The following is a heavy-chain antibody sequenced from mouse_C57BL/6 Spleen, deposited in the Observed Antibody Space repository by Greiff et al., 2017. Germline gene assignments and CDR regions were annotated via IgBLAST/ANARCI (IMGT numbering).Heavy chain of an antibody. D-gene: IGHD1-1*01. CDR2: ISYDGSN. J-gene: IGHJ2*01. CDR1: GYSITSGYY. CDR3: AREGITTVADYFDY. V-gene: IGHV3-6*01. Sequence: EVKLQQSGPGLVKPSQSLSLTCSVTGYSITSGYYWNWIRQFPGNKLEWMGYISYDGSNNYNPSLKNRISITRDTSKNQFFLKLNSVTTEDTATYYCAREGITTVADYFDYWGQGTTLTVSS.